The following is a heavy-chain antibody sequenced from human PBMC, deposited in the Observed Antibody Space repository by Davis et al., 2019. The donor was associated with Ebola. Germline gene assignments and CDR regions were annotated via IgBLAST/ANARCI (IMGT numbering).Heavy chain of an antibody. J-gene: IGHJ3*02. V-gene: IGHV4-39*01. CDR3: ARHILEGLDWLLYQDAFDI. CDR1: GGSISSSSYY. Sequence: SETLSLTCTVSGGSISSSSYYWGWIRQPTGKGLEWIGSIYYSGSTYYNPSLKSRVTISVDTSKNQFSLKLSSVTAADTALYYCARHILEGLDWLLYQDAFDIWGQGTMVTVSS. CDR2: IYYSGST. D-gene: IGHD3-9*01.